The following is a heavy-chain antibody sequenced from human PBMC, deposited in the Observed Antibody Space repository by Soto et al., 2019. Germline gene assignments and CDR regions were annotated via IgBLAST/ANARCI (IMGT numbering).Heavy chain of an antibody. V-gene: IGHV3-21*01. J-gene: IGHJ4*02. Sequence: GGSLRLSCAASGFTFSGFSMNWVRQAPVKGLEWVSSISSSSSYIYYADSVKGRFTISRDNAQNSLYLQMNSLRAEDTAVYYCARGARITIFGVVIPSLFDYWGQGTLVTVSS. CDR2: ISSSSSYI. D-gene: IGHD3-3*01. CDR1: GFTFSGFS. CDR3: ARGARITIFGVVIPSLFDY.